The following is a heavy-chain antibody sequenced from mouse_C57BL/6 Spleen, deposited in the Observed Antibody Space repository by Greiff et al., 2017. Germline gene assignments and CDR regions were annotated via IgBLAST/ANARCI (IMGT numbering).Heavy chain of an antibody. CDR2: ISYDGSN. J-gene: IGHJ4*01. V-gene: IGHV3-6*01. Sequence: EVKLLESGPGLVKPSQSLSLTCSVTGYSITSGYYWNWIRQFPGNKLEWMGYISYDGSNNYNPSLKNRISITRDTSKNQFFLKLNSVTTEDTATYYCARDYYSIGLSYAMDYWGQGTSVTVSS. CDR3: ARDYYSIGLSYAMDY. CDR1: GYSITSGYY. D-gene: IGHD2-12*01.